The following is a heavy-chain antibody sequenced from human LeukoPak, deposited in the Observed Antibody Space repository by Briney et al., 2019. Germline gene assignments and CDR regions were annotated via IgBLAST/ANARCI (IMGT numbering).Heavy chain of an antibody. CDR3: ARSGSYSGLNWFDP. Sequence: SETLSLTCAVYGGSFSGYYWSWIRQPPGKGLEWIGEINHSGSTNYNPSLKSRVTISVDTSKNQFSLKLSSVTAADTAVYYCARSGSYSGLNWFDPWGQGTLVTVSS. CDR2: INHSGST. V-gene: IGHV4-34*01. D-gene: IGHD1-26*01. J-gene: IGHJ5*02. CDR1: GGSFSGYY.